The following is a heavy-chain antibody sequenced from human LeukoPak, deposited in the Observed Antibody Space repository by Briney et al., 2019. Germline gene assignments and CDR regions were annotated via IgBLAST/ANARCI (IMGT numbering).Heavy chain of an antibody. J-gene: IGHJ6*04. Sequence: GASVKVSCKASGGTFSSYAISWVRQAPGQGLEWMGGIIPSFGTANYAQKFQGRVTITADKSTSTAYMELSSLRSEDTAVYYCARWGANMVRGLIFSYYGMDVWGKGTTVTVSS. D-gene: IGHD3-10*01. V-gene: IGHV1-69*06. CDR3: ARWGANMVRGLIFSYYGMDV. CDR2: IIPSFGTA. CDR1: GGTFSSYA.